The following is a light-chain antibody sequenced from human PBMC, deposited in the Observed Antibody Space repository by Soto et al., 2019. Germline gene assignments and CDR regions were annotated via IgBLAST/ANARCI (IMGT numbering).Light chain of an antibody. CDR3: SSYRASSTTHYV. CDR1: SSDVGGYNY. CDR2: DVS. Sequence: QSVLTQPASLSGSPGQSITISCTGTSSDVGGYNYVSWYQQHPGKAPKLMIYDVSNRPSGVSNRFSGSKSGNTASLTIPGLQAEDEADYYCSSYRASSTTHYVFGTGTKVTVL. V-gene: IGLV2-14*03. J-gene: IGLJ1*01.